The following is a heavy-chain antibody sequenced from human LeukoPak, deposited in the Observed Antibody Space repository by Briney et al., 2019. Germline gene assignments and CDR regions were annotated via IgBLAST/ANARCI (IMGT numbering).Heavy chain of an antibody. CDR2: FDPEDGET. V-gene: IGHV1-24*01. J-gene: IGHJ4*02. Sequence: ASVKVSCKASGYTFTSYGLNWVRQAPGNGLEGVGGFDPEDGETIYAQKFQGRVTRTEDTSTDTAYMELSSLRSEDTAVYYCAINSESYYGPVGYWGQGTLVTVSS. D-gene: IGHD1-26*01. CDR3: AINSESYYGPVGY. CDR1: GYTFTSYG.